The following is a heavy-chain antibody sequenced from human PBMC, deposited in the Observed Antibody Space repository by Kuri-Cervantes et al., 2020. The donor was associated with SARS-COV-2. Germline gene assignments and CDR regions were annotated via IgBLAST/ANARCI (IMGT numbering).Heavy chain of an antibody. CDR3: GRVSWLPLWRRYSDS. V-gene: IGHV4-61*09. CDR1: GGSISSGDYY. J-gene: IGHJ4*02. CDR2: LDTSGTT. Sequence: SETLSLTCTVSGGSISSGDYYWSWIRQPAGKGLEWIGHLDTSGTTTYNPSLKSRVTISLDTSKNHVSLRLTSATAADTAVYYCGRVSWLPLWRRYSDSWGQGTLVTVSS. D-gene: IGHD5-24*01.